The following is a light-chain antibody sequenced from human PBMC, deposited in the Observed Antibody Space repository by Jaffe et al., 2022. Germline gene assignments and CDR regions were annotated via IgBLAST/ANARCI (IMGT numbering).Light chain of an antibody. V-gene: IGKV1-13*02. CDR1: QGIANA. J-gene: IGKJ4*01. Sequence: AIHLTQSPSSLSASVGDRVTITCRASQGIANALAWYQQRPGKVPKLLIYDASRLGSGVPSRFSGSGSGTEFTLTISGLQPEDFATYYCEKYYGFPLIFGGGTKVEIK. CDR3: EKYYGFPLI. CDR2: DAS.